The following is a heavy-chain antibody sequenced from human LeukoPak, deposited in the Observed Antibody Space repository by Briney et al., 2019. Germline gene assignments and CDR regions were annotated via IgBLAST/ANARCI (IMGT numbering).Heavy chain of an antibody. CDR3: ARLWGSYRSSDY. J-gene: IGHJ4*02. Sequence: ASVKVSCKASGYTFTSYDINWVRQATGQGLEWMGWMNPNSGNTGYAQKLQGRVTMTTDTSTSTAYMELRSLRSDDTAVYYCARLWGSYRSSDYWGQGTLVTVSS. V-gene: IGHV1-8*01. CDR2: MNPNSGNT. CDR1: GYTFTSYD. D-gene: IGHD3-16*02.